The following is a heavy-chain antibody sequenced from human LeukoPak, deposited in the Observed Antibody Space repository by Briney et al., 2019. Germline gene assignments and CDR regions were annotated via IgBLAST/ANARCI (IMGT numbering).Heavy chain of an antibody. CDR1: GFRFGSEW. D-gene: IGHD3-16*01. J-gene: IGHJ3*02. V-gene: IGHV3-7*01. CDR3: ARYYDPPVGDAFDI. Sequence: GGSLRLSCAASGFRFGSEWMSWVRQSPEMGLEWVANISPDGSEKYYVDSVRGRFTISRDNGKNSLYLQLNSLRADDTAVYFCARYYDPPVGDAFDIWGQGTLVTVSS. CDR2: ISPDGSEK.